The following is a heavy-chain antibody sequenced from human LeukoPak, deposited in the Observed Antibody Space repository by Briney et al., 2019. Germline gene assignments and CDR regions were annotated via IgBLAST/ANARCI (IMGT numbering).Heavy chain of an antibody. J-gene: IGHJ6*03. CDR2: ISYDGSNK. Sequence: GRSLRLSCAAFGFTFSSYAMHWVRQAPGKGLEWVAVISYDGSNKYYADSVKGRFTISRDNSKNTLYLQMNSLRAEDTAVYYCARGREYYYYYYMDVWGKGTTVTVSS. CDR1: GFTFSSYA. CDR3: ARGREYYYYYYMDV. V-gene: IGHV3-30-3*01.